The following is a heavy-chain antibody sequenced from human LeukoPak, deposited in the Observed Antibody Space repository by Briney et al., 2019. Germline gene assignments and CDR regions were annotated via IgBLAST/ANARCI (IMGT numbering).Heavy chain of an antibody. CDR3: AREASTYGGNSSPIGY. CDR2: INPNSGGT. CDR1: GYTFTGYY. V-gene: IGHV1-2*02. D-gene: IGHD4-23*01. J-gene: IGHJ4*02. Sequence: ASVKVSCKASGYTFTGYYMHWVRQAPGQGLEWMGWINPNSGGTNYAQKFQGRVTITADESTSTAYMELSSLRSEDTAVYYCAREASTYGGNSSPIGYWGQGTLVTVSS.